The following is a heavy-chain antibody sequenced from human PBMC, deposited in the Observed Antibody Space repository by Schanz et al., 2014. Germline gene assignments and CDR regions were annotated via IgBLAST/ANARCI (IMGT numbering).Heavy chain of an antibody. CDR1: GGTFSRLT. V-gene: IGHV1-69*02. CDR3: ARGRGFYDY. Sequence: QVQLVQSGADVKKPGSSVRVSCKASGGTFSRLTFSWVRQAPGQGLEWMGRIIPILGIANYAQNFQGRVTIAADKSTSTAYMELTSLRAEDTAVHCWARGRGFYDYWGQGTLVTVSS. D-gene: IGHD3-10*01. CDR2: IIPILGIA. J-gene: IGHJ4*02.